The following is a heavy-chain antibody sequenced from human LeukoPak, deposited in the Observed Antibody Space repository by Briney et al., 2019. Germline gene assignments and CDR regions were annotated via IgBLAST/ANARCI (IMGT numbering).Heavy chain of an antibody. CDR3: AKDFQVAVAGTS. CDR2: ISYDGSNK. J-gene: IGHJ4*02. V-gene: IGHV3-30*18. CDR1: GFTFSSYG. Sequence: GGSLRLSCAASGFTFSSYGMHWVRQAPGKGLEWVAVISYDGSNKYYADSVKGRFTISRDNSKNTLYLQMNSLRAEDTAVYYCAKDFQVAVAGTSWGQGTLVTVSS. D-gene: IGHD6-19*01.